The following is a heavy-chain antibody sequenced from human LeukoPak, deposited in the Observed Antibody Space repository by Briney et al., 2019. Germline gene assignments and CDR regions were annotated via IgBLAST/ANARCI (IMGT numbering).Heavy chain of an antibody. J-gene: IGHJ3*02. CDR2: IHSDGSST. CDR1: GFTFSSYA. Sequence: GGSLRLSCAASGFTFSSYAMHWVRQAPGKGLVWVSRIHSDGSSTTSADSVKGRFTISRDNAENTLYLQMNSLRAEDTAVYFCARGNAHAFDIWGQGTMVTVSS. V-gene: IGHV3-74*01. CDR3: ARGNAHAFDI. D-gene: IGHD1-1*01.